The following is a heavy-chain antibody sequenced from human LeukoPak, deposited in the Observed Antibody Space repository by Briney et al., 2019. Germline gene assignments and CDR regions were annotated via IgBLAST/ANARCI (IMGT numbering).Heavy chain of an antibody. J-gene: IGHJ4*02. CDR1: GXSISSYY. V-gene: IGHV4-59*01. D-gene: IGHD3-10*01. Sequence: PSETLSLTCTVSGXSISSYYWSWIRQPPGKGLEWIGYIYYSGSTNYNPSLKSRVTISVDTSKNQFSLKLSSVTAADTAVYYCARDRDGSGLFDYWGQGTLVTVSS. CDR2: IYYSGST. CDR3: ARDRDGSGLFDY.